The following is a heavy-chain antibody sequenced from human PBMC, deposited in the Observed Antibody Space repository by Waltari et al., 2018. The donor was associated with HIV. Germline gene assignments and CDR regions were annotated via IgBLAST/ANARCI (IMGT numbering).Heavy chain of an antibody. V-gene: IGHV4-31*03. Sequence: QVQLQESGPGLVKPSQTLSLSCTVSGGSISSGDYYWCWIRQHPGKGLEWIGYIYYTGSTYYNSSLKSRVTISVDMSKNQFSLKLTSVTAADTAVYYCARGLDSSGYYYGLGDAFDIWGQGTMVTVSS. J-gene: IGHJ3*02. CDR2: IYYTGST. D-gene: IGHD3-22*01. CDR3: ARGLDSSGYYYGLGDAFDI. CDR1: GGSISSGDYY.